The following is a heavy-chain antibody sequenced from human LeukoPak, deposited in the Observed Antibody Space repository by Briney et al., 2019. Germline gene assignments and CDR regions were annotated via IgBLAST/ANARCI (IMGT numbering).Heavy chain of an antibody. CDR2: ISSSSSYI. J-gene: IGHJ4*02. CDR3: ASAYDILTAYFDY. V-gene: IGHV3-21*01. CDR1: EFTFSSYS. D-gene: IGHD3-9*01. Sequence: GGSLRLSCAASEFTFSSYSMNWVRQAPGKGLEWVSSISSSSSYIYYADSVKGRFTISRDNAKNSLYLQMNSLRAEDTAVYYCASAYDILTAYFDYWGQGTLVTVSS.